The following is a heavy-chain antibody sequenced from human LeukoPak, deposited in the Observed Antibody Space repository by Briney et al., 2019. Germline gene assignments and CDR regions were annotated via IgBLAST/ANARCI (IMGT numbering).Heavy chain of an antibody. CDR3: ARDFFNGYYYDTSGYYDRYFDY. CDR1: GYTFNTYG. CDR2: ISPDNGNT. D-gene: IGHD3-22*01. V-gene: IGHV1-18*01. Sequence: ASVKVSCKASGYTFNTYGISWVRQAPGQGLEWMGWISPDNGNTDFAGKFQGRVTKTTDTSTSTAYMEMRRLRSDDTAFYYCARDFFNGYYYDTSGYYDRYFDYWGQGTLVTVSS. J-gene: IGHJ4*02.